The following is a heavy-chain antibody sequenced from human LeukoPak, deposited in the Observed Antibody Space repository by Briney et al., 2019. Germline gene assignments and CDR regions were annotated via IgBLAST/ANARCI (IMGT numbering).Heavy chain of an antibody. CDR3: ARASAYPVLLFLEWSQDWFDP. J-gene: IGHJ5*02. CDR2: IIPIFGTA. V-gene: IGHV1-69*05. CDR1: GGTFSSYA. Sequence: SVKVSCKASGGTFSSYAISWVRQAPGQGLEWMGGIIPIFGTANYAQKFQGRVTITTDESTSTAYMELSSLRSEDTAVYYCARASAYPVLLFLEWSQDWFDPWGQGTLVTVSS. D-gene: IGHD3-3*01.